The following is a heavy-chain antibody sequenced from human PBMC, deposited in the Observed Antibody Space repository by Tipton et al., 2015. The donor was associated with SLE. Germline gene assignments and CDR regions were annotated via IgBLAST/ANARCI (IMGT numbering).Heavy chain of an antibody. D-gene: IGHD5-12*01. Sequence: TLSLTCTVSGDSFSSTTYYWSWIRQPAGKGLEWIGRVYATGSTTYNPSLESRLTISVDTSNNQFSLRLNSATAADTAVYYCAREYSGYDYRTFDHWGQGTLVTVPS. V-gene: IGHV4-61*02. CDR2: VYATGST. CDR1: GDSFSSTTYY. CDR3: AREYSGYDYRTFDH. J-gene: IGHJ4*02.